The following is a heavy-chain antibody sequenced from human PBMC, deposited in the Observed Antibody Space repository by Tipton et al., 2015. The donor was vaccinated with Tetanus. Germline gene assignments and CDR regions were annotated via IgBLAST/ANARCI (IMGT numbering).Heavy chain of an antibody. V-gene: IGHV3-7*01. CDR3: ASGGSLDY. Sequence: WVRQSPGKGLEWVANIKEDGSEKYYVDFVKGRFTISRDNAKNSLYLQMNSLRAEDTAIYYCASGGSLDYWGQGTLVTVSS. J-gene: IGHJ4*02. CDR2: IKEDGSEK. D-gene: IGHD2-15*01.